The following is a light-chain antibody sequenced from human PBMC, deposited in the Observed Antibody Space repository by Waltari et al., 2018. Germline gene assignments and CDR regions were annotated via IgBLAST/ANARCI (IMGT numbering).Light chain of an antibody. Sequence: QSVLTQPPSVSGAPGQRVTISCPGSSSNIGAGYDVPWYQQLPGTAPKLLIYGTSNRPSGVPDRFSGSKSGTSASLAITGLQAEDEADYYCQSYDSSLRGVFGGGTKLTVL. CDR1: SSNIGAGYD. V-gene: IGLV1-40*01. CDR2: GTS. CDR3: QSYDSSLRGV. J-gene: IGLJ2*01.